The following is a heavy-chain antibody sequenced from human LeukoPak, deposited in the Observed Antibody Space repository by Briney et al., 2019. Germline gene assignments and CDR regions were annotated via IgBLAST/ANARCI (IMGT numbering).Heavy chain of an antibody. CDR1: GGSISSYY. D-gene: IGHD6-13*01. CDR3: ARNIAAAGVGAFDI. V-gene: IGHV4-59*01. CDR2: IYYSGST. Sequence: SETLSLTCTVSGGSISSYYWSWLRQPPGRGLEWLGYIYYSGSTNYNPSLKSRVTISVDTSKNQFSLKLSSVTAADTAVYYCARNIAAAGVGAFDIWGQGTMVTVSS. J-gene: IGHJ3*02.